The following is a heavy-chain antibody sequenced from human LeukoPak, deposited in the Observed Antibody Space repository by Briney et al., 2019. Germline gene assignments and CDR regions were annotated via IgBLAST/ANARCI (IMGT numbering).Heavy chain of an antibody. CDR3: AKDRDEMAAAYVFDI. D-gene: IGHD6-13*01. J-gene: IGHJ3*02. V-gene: IGHV3-48*03. CDR2: ISSSGSTI. Sequence: GGSLRLSCAASGFTFSSYEMNWVRQAPGKGLEWVSYISSSGSTIYYADSVKGRFTISRDNAKNSLYLQMNSLTAEDTALYYCAKDRDEMAAAYVFDIWGQGTMVTVSS. CDR1: GFTFSSYE.